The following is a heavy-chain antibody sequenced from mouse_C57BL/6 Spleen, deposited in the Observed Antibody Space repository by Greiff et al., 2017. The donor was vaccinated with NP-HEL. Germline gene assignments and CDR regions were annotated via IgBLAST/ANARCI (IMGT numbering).Heavy chain of an antibody. V-gene: IGHV5-17*01. J-gene: IGHJ4*01. D-gene: IGHD1-1*01. CDR2: ISSGSSTI. Sequence: EVKLVESGGGLVKPGGSLKLSCAASGFTFSDYGMHWVRQAPEKGLEWVAYISSGSSTIYYADTVKGRFTISRDNAKNTLFLQMTSLRSEDTAMYYCARCENYYGSSPYYYAMDYWGQGTSVTVSS. CDR1: GFTFSDYG. CDR3: ARCENYYGSSPYYYAMDY.